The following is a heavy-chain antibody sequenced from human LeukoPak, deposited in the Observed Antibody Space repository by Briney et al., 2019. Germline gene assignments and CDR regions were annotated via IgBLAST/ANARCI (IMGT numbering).Heavy chain of an antibody. CDR2: ISGSGGSA. Sequence: PGGSLRLSCAASGFTFSSYAMTWVRQAPGKGLEWVSAISGSGGSAYYADSVKGRFTISRDNSKNTLYLQMNSLRAEDTAVYYCAKEVAPADIVPNWGQGTLVTVSS. J-gene: IGHJ4*02. V-gene: IGHV3-23*01. D-gene: IGHD2-8*01. CDR1: GFTFSSYA. CDR3: AKEVAPADIVPN.